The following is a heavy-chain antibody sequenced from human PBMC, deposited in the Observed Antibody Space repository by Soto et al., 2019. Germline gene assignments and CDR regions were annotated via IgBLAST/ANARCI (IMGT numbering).Heavy chain of an antibody. D-gene: IGHD6-13*01. CDR1: GYSFTTSW. V-gene: IGHV5-51*01. J-gene: IGHJ4*02. CDR3: ARPASGSSPDY. CDR2: IYPGDSDT. Sequence: PGESLKISCKGSGYSFTTSWIGWVRQMPGKGLEWMGIIYPGDSDTRYIPSFQGQVTISADKSITTAYLQWSSLQASDIAVYYCARPASGSSPDYWGQGTLVTVSS.